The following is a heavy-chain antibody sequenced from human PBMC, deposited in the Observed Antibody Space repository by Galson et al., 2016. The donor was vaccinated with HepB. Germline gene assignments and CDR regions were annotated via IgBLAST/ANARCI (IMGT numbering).Heavy chain of an antibody. CDR3: ARDTGVSRTDDWSFDL. CDR2: IKQDGSEE. D-gene: IGHD1-7*01. Sequence: SLRLSCAASGFSFRSYWMSWVRQAPGKGLEWVADIKQDGSEEYYVDSEKGRFAISRDNARNSLYLQMNSLRAEDTAVYFCARDTGVSRTDDWSFDLWGRGSQVTVSS. V-gene: IGHV3-7*01. J-gene: IGHJ2*01. CDR1: GFSFRSYW.